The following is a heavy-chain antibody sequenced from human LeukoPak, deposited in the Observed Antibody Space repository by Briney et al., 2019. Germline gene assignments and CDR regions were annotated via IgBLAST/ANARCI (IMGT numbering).Heavy chain of an antibody. CDR1: GFSFSTYG. V-gene: IGHV3-33*06. Sequence: PGGSLRLSCAASGFSFSTYGMHWVRQAPGKGREGVAVVWHDGNKKYYADSVRGRFTISRDNSKKTLYLQMNSLRAEDTAVYYCAKGLYCTSTSCYMGNYYYYYMDVWGKGTTVIVSS. J-gene: IGHJ6*03. CDR2: VWHDGNKK. CDR3: AKGLYCTSTSCYMGNYYYYYMDV. D-gene: IGHD2-2*01.